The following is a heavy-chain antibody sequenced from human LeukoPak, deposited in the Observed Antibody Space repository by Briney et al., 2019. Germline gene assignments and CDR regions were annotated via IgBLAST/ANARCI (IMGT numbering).Heavy chain of an antibody. CDR2: INPNSGGT. D-gene: IGHD3-16*01. J-gene: IGHJ3*02. Sequence: GASVKVSCKASGYTFTGYYIHWVRQAPGQGLEWMGWINPNSGGTSYAQKFQGRVTTTTVTSISTVYMALSRLRSDDTALYFCARDWMIPFGALVYAFDIWGQGTMVLVS. CDR1: GYTFTGYY. V-gene: IGHV1-2*02. CDR3: ARDWMIPFGALVYAFDI.